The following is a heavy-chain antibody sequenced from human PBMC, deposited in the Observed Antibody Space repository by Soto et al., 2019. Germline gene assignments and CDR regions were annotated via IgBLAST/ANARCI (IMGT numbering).Heavy chain of an antibody. CDR1: GFTFTDYY. D-gene: IGHD3-3*01. V-gene: IGHV3-11*01. Sequence: GGSLRLSCAASGFTFTDYYMRWIRQAPGQGLEWLSYISISGSTIYYADSVKGRFTISRDNAKNSLYLQMNSLRAEDTAVYYCARGPGSPAYYDFWSGYSAGVDYWGQGTLVTVSS. CDR2: ISISGSTI. CDR3: ARGPGSPAYYDFWSGYSAGVDY. J-gene: IGHJ4*02.